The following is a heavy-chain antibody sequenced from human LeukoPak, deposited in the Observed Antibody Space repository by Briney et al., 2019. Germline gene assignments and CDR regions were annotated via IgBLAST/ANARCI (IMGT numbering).Heavy chain of an antibody. D-gene: IGHD6-6*01. CDR2: IIPIFGTA. CDR3: AREGGSSSGYFDY. V-gene: IGHV1-69*13. CDR1: GGTFSSYA. J-gene: IGHJ4*02. Sequence: GASVKVSCKASGGTFSSYAISWVRQAPGQGLEWMGGIIPIFGTANYAQKFQGRVTITADESTSTAYMELSSMRSEDTAVYYCAREGGSSSGYFDYGGREPRVTVSS.